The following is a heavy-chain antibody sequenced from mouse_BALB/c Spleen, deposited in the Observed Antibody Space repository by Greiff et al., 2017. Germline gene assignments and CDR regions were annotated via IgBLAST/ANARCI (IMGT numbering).Heavy chain of an antibody. CDR2: ISSGSSTI. Sequence: EVMLVESGGGLVQPGGSRKLSCAASGFTFSSFGMHWVRQAPEKGLEWVAYISSGSSTIYYADTVKGRFTISRDNPKNTLFLQMTSLRSEDTAMYYCARGDSSGPLFDYWGQGTTLTVSS. CDR3: ARGDSSGPLFDY. V-gene: IGHV5-17*02. J-gene: IGHJ2*01. D-gene: IGHD3-2*01. CDR1: GFTFSSFG.